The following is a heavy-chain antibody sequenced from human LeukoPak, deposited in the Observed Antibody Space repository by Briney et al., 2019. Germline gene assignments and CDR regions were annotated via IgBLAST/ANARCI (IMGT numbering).Heavy chain of an antibody. J-gene: IGHJ4*02. CDR3: ARAGYSSGWDY. D-gene: IGHD6-19*01. V-gene: IGHV3-7*01. CDR2: IKQDGSEK. CDR1: GFTFSSYW. Sequence: PGESLRLSCAASGFTFSSYWMSWVRQTPGKGLEWVPNIKQDGSEKYHVDSVKGRFTISRDNAENSLYLQMNSLRGEDTAVYFCARAGYSSGWDYWGQGTLVTVSS.